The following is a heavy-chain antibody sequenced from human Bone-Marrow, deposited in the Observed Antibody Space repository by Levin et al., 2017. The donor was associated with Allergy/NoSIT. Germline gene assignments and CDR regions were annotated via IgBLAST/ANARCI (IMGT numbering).Heavy chain of an antibody. J-gene: IGHJ5*02. CDR2: FDPEDGET. Sequence: ASVKVSCKVSGYTLTELSMHWVRQAPGKGLEWMGGFDPEDGETIYAQKFQGRVTMTEDTSTDTAYMELSSLRSEDTAVYYCATDVRGGAAAGTGPVNWFDPWGQGTLVTVSS. D-gene: IGHD6-13*01. CDR1: GYTLTELS. V-gene: IGHV1-24*01. CDR3: ATDVRGGAAAGTGPVNWFDP.